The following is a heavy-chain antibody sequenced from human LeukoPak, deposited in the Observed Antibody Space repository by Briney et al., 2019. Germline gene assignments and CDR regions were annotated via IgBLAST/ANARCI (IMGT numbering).Heavy chain of an antibody. CDR3: ARATVQYCSSTSCSTHRYFDY. CDR1: GYSFTSHW. J-gene: IGHJ4*02. D-gene: IGHD2-2*02. Sequence: GESLKISCKGSGYSFTSHWIGWVRQMPGKGLEWMGIIYPGDSDTRYSPSFQGQVTISADKSISTAYLQWSSLKASDTAMYYCARATVQYCSSTSCSTHRYFDYWGQGTLVTVSS. CDR2: IYPGDSDT. V-gene: IGHV5-51*01.